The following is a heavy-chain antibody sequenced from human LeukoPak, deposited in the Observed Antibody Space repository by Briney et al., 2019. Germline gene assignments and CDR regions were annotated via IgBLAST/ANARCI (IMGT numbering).Heavy chain of an antibody. V-gene: IGHV1-46*01. D-gene: IGHD6-13*01. CDR3: VAPGGAAAGMNDFDY. Sequence: GASVKVSCKASGYTFTSYYMHWVRQAPGQGLEWMGIINPSGGSTSYAQKFQGRVTMTRDTSTSTVYMELSSLRSEDTAVYYCVAPGGAAAGMNDFDYWGQGTLVTVSS. J-gene: IGHJ4*02. CDR1: GYTFTSYY. CDR2: INPSGGST.